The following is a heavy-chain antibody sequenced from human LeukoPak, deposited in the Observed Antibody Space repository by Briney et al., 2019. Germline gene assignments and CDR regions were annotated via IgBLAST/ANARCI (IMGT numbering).Heavy chain of an antibody. CDR2: INSDGSTT. J-gene: IGHJ5*02. V-gene: IGHV3-74*01. D-gene: IGHD2-15*01. CDR3: TRGVSATRWFDP. CDR1: GFTFSSYW. Sequence: PGGSLRLSCAASGFTFSSYWMHWVRQTPGKGLVWVSRINSDGSTTNYADSVKGRFTIPRDNAENTMYLQMNSLRVEDTAVYYGTRGVSATRWFDPWGQGTLVTVSS.